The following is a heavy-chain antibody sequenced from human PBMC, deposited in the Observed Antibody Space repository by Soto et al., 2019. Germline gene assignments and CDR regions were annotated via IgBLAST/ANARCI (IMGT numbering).Heavy chain of an antibody. J-gene: IGHJ4*02. CDR1: GGSISSSSYY. V-gene: IGHV4-39*01. CDR3: ARHHYDSSGYYSDY. Sequence: SETLSLTCTVSGGSISSSSYYWGWIRQPPGKGLEWIGSIYYSGSTYYNPSLKSRVTISVDTSKNQFSLKLSSVTAADTAVYYCARHHYDSSGYYSDYRGQGTLVTVSS. CDR2: IYYSGST. D-gene: IGHD3-22*01.